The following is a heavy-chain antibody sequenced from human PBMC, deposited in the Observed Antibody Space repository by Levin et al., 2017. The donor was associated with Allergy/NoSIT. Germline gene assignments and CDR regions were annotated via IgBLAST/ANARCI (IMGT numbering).Heavy chain of an antibody. CDR2: INSDGSTT. V-gene: IGHV3-74*01. CDR1: GFTFSTYW. Sequence: GGSLRLSCAASGFTFSTYWMHWVRQAPGMGLVWVSRINSDGSTTNNADSVKGRFTISRDNAKNTLYLQMNSLRAEDTAVYYCARERGDYWGQGTLVTVAS. J-gene: IGHJ4*02. CDR3: ARERGDY.